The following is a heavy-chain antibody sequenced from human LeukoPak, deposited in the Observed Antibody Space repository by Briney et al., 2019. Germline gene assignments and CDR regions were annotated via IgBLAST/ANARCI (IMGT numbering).Heavy chain of an antibody. CDR3: ARVEDYGDGYGMVV. V-gene: IGHV1-69*04. D-gene: IGHD4-17*01. J-gene: IGHJ6*02. Sequence: SVKVSCKASGGTFSSYAISWVRPAPGQGLEWMGRIIPILGIANYAQKFQGRVTITADKSTSTAYMELSSLRSEDTAVYYCARVEDYGDGYGMVVWGQGTTVTVCS. CDR1: GGTFSSYA. CDR2: IIPILGIA.